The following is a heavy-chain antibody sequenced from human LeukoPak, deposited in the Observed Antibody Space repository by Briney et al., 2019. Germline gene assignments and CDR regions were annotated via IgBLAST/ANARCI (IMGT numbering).Heavy chain of an antibody. D-gene: IGHD6-13*01. CDR1: GGSISSYY. CDR3: ARDLPYSSSWPDAFDI. V-gene: IGHV4-59*12. CDR2: IYYSGST. J-gene: IGHJ3*02. Sequence: SETLSLTCTVSGGSISSYYWSWIRQPPGKGLEWIGYIYYSGSTNYNPSLKSRVTISVDTSKNQFSLKLSSVTAADTAVYYCARDLPYSSSWPDAFDIWGQGTMVTVSS.